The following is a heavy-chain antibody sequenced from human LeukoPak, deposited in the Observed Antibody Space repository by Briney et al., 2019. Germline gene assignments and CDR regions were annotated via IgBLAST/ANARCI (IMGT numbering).Heavy chain of an antibody. Sequence: PGGSLRLSYAVSGFPVSNKYMIWVRQAPGKGLEWVSVSDSNDYTYYADSVESRFTISRDNFKNTLYLQMNSLRAEDTAVYYCARDSYGDYEKYWGQGTLVIVSS. V-gene: IGHV3-66*03. CDR2: SDSNDYT. D-gene: IGHD4-17*01. J-gene: IGHJ4*02. CDR1: GFPVSNKY. CDR3: ARDSYGDYEKY.